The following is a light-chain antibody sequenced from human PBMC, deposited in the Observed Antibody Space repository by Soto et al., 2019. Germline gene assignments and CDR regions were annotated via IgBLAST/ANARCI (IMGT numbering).Light chain of an antibody. Sequence: EIVMTQSPATLSVSPGERATLSCRASQSVGSSLAWYQQKPGQAPRLLIYGASTRATGIPARFSGSGSGTEFTLTISSLLSEDFAVYYCQQFNIWPRTFGQGTKV. CDR3: QQFNIWPRT. CDR2: GAS. J-gene: IGKJ1*01. V-gene: IGKV3-15*01. CDR1: QSVGSS.